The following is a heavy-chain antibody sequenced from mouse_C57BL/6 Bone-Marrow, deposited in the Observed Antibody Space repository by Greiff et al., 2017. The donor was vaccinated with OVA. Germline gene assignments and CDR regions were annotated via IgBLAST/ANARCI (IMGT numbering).Heavy chain of an antibody. Sequence: QVQLQQPGAELVRPGSSVKLSCKASGYTFTSYWMDWVKQRPGQGLEWIGNFTPSVSETHYNQKFKDKATLTVDKSSSTAYMQLSSLTSEDSAVYYCAREVNYYGSAAHCYAMDYWGQGTSVTVSS. V-gene: IGHV1-61*01. D-gene: IGHD1-1*01. CDR3: AREVNYYGSAAHCYAMDY. CDR1: GYTFTSYW. CDR2: FTPSVSET. J-gene: IGHJ4*01.